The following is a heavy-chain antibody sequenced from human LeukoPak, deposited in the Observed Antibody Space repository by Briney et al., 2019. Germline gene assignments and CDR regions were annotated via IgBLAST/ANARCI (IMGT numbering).Heavy chain of an antibody. J-gene: IGHJ4*02. CDR2: IYSGGST. CDR1: GFTFSNYA. D-gene: IGHD5-18*01. Sequence: GGSLRLSCAASGFTFSNYAMSWVRQAPGKGLEWVSVIYSGGSTYYADSVKGRFTISRDNSKNTLYLQMNSLRAEDTAVYYCARVGYSYGYYFDYWGQGTLVTVSS. CDR3: ARVGYSYGYYFDY. V-gene: IGHV3-53*01.